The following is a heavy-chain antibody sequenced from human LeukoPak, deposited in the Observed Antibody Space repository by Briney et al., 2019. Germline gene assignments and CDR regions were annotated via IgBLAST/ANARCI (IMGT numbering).Heavy chain of an antibody. Sequence: SVKVSCKASGGTFSSYAISWVRQAPGQGLEWMGRIIPILGIANYAQKFQGRVTITADKSTSTAYMELSSLRSEDTAVYYCASSVPVGYNWFDPWGQGTLVTVSS. CDR1: GGTFSSYA. CDR3: ASSVPVGYNWFDP. J-gene: IGHJ5*02. CDR2: IIPILGIA. D-gene: IGHD5/OR15-5a*01. V-gene: IGHV1-69*04.